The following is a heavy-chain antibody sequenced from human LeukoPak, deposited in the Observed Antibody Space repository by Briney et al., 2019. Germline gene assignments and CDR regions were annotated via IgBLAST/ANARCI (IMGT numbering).Heavy chain of an antibody. CDR2: IRYDGSNK. D-gene: IGHD1-26*01. V-gene: IGHV3-30*02. Sequence: PGGSLRLSCAASGFTFSSYGMHWVRQAPGKGLEWVAFIRYDGSNKYYADSVKGRFTISRDNSKNTLYLQMNSLRAEDTAVYYCAKDPKSQWEPNRKIFDYWGQGTLVTVSS. J-gene: IGHJ4*02. CDR1: GFTFSSYG. CDR3: AKDPKSQWEPNRKIFDY.